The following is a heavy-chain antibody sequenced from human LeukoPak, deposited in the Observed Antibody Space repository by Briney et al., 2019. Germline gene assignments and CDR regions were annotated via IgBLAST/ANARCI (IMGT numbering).Heavy chain of an antibody. CDR1: GFTFSSYS. Sequence: PGGSLRLSCAASGFTFSSYSMNWVRQAPGKGLEWVSSISSSSSYIYYADSVKSRFTISRDNAKNSLYLQMNSLRAEDTAVYYCARPGGLLRGYGPDNWFDPWGQGTLVTVSS. CDR2: ISSSSSYI. V-gene: IGHV3-21*01. J-gene: IGHJ5*02. D-gene: IGHD5-18*01. CDR3: ARPGGLLRGYGPDNWFDP.